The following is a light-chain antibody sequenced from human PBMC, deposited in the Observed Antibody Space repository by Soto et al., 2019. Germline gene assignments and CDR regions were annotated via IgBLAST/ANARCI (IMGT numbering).Light chain of an antibody. CDR1: QSVSNNY. CDR3: QQYGSSPPWT. J-gene: IGKJ1*01. CDR2: GAS. V-gene: IGKV3-20*01. Sequence: EIVLTQSPGTLSLSPGERATLSCRASQSVSNNYLAWYQQKPAQAPRLXXYGASSRATGIPDRFSGSGSGTDLTLTISRLETEDFAVYYCQQYGSSPPWTFGQGTKVDIK.